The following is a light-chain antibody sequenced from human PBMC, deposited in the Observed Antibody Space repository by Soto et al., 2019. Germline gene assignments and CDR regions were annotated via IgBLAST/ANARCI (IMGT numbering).Light chain of an antibody. Sequence: DIQMTQSPSSLSASVGDRVSVTCRASQSISTFLNRYQQRPGEAPKLLIYAASSLQSGVPSRFSGSGSGADFTLTIGSLQPEDFATYYCQQSYTTPRTFGQGTKVEVK. CDR1: QSISTF. J-gene: IGKJ1*01. CDR3: QQSYTTPRT. CDR2: AAS. V-gene: IGKV1-39*01.